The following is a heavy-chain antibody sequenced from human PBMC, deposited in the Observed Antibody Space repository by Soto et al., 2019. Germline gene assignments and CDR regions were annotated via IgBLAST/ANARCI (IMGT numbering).Heavy chain of an antibody. J-gene: IGHJ6*02. CDR2: IYYSGST. D-gene: IGHD4-17*01. Sequence: SETLSLTCTISGGSISSGGYYWSWIRQHPGKGLEWIGYIYYSGSTYYNPSLKSRVTISVDTSKNQFSLKLSSVTAADTAVYYCAREGRAKPRGPTTMDAGGQGTTATV. CDR1: GGSISSGGYY. V-gene: IGHV4-31*03. CDR3: AREGRAKPRGPTTMDA.